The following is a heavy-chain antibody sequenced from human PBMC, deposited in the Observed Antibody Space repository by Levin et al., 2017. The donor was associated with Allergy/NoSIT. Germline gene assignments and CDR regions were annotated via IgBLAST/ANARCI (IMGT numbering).Heavy chain of an antibody. Sequence: SETLSLTCTVSGGSISSGGYYWSWIRQHPGKGLEWIGYIYYSGSTYYNPSLKSRVTISVDTSKNQFSLKLSSVTAADTAVYYCARDTGTRVVGFDYWGQGTLVTVSS. CDR2: IYYSGST. CDR3: ARDTGTRVVGFDY. CDR1: GGSISSGGYY. J-gene: IGHJ4*02. V-gene: IGHV4-31*03. D-gene: IGHD3-22*01.